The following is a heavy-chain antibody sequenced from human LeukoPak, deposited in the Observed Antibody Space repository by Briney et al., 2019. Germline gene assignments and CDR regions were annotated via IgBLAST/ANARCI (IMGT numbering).Heavy chain of an antibody. V-gene: IGHV3-9*01. Sequence: GGSLRLSCAASGFTFDDYAMHWVRQAPGKGLEWVSGISWNNGSIGYADSVKGRFTISRDNSKNTLYLQMNSLRAEDTAVYYCAREESGSSSGPFDYWGQGTLVTVSS. D-gene: IGHD1-26*01. CDR2: ISWNNGSI. J-gene: IGHJ4*02. CDR1: GFTFDDYA. CDR3: AREESGSSSGPFDY.